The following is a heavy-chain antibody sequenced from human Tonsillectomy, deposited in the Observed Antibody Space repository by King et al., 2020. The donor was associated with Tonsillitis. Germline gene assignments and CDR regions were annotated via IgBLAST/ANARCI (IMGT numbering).Heavy chain of an antibody. CDR2: ISSSGSSI. CDR1: GFTFSSYE. J-gene: IGHJ6*03. V-gene: IGHV3-48*03. Sequence: VQLVESGGGLVQPGGSLRLSCAASGFTFSSYEMNWVRQAPGTGLEWVSYISSSGSSIYYADSVKGRFTISRDNAKNSLYLQMNSLRAADTAVYYCARRRDIVVVQAALGPLPRDSYSYYYMDVWGKGTTVTVSS. D-gene: IGHD2-2*01. CDR3: ARRRDIVVVQAALGPLPRDSYSYYYMDV.